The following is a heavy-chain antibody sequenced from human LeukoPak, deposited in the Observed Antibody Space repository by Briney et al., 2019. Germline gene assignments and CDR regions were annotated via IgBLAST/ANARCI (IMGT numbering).Heavy chain of an antibody. Sequence: PGGSLRLSCAASGFTFDDYAMHWVRQAPGKGLEWVSGISWNSGTIGYADSVKGRFTTSRDNAKKSLYLQMNSLRAEDTALYYCAKDSTVNLAYYFDYWGQGTLVTVSS. CDR3: AKDSTVNLAYYFDY. CDR1: GFTFDDYA. CDR2: ISWNSGTI. D-gene: IGHD4-17*01. J-gene: IGHJ4*02. V-gene: IGHV3-9*01.